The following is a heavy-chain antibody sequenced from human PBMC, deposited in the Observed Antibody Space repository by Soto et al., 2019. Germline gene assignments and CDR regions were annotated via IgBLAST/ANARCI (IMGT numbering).Heavy chain of an antibody. CDR1: GYTFISYY. V-gene: IGHV1-46*01. D-gene: IGHD6-19*01. CDR3: ARAVAVPADFDY. Sequence: ASVKVSCKASGYTFISYYIHWVRQAPGQGLEWMGMINPSGGTASYAQKFQGRVTITRDTSASTAYMELSSLRSEDTAVYYCARAVAVPADFDYWGQGTLVTVSS. CDR2: INPSGGTA. J-gene: IGHJ4*02.